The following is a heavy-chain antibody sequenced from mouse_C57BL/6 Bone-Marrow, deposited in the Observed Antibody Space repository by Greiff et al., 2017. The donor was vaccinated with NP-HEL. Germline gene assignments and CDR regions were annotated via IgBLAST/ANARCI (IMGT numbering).Heavy chain of an antibody. V-gene: IGHV1-81*01. J-gene: IGHJ2*01. D-gene: IGHD1-1*01. CDR3: ARRRGYYGSSFYFDY. Sequence: VMLVESGAELARPGASVKLSCKASGYTFTSYGISWVKQRTGQGLEWIGEIYPRSGNTYYNEKFKGKATLTADKSSSTAYMELRSLTSEDSAVYFCARRRGYYGSSFYFDYWGQGTTLTVSS. CDR1: GYTFTSYG. CDR2: IYPRSGNT.